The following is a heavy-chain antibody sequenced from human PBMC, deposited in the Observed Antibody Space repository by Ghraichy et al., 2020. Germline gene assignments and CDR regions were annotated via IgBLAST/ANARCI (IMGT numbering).Heavy chain of an antibody. CDR1: GITVSSNY. CDR2: IYNDGNT. D-gene: IGHD1-14*01. CDR3: ARVGPPYIHHYFDL. V-gene: IGHV3-66*01. J-gene: IGHJ2*01. Sequence: GGSLRLSCAASGITVSSNYMTWVRQAPGKGLEWVSVIYNDGNTYYADSVKDRFSISRDNSKNTLYLQMSSLRTEDTAVYYCARVGPPYIHHYFDLWGRGTLVTVSS.